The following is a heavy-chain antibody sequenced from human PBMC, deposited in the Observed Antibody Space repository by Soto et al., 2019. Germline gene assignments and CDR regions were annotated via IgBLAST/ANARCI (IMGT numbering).Heavy chain of an antibody. J-gene: IGHJ3*02. CDR3: ARPANWGIGGDAFDI. Sequence: GESLKISCKGSGYSFTSYWIGWVRQMPGKGLEWMGIIYPGDSDTRYSPSFQGQVTISADKSISTAYLQWGSLKASDTAMYYCARPANWGIGGDAFDIWGQGTMVTVSS. CDR2: IYPGDSDT. V-gene: IGHV5-51*01. D-gene: IGHD7-27*01. CDR1: GYSFTSYW.